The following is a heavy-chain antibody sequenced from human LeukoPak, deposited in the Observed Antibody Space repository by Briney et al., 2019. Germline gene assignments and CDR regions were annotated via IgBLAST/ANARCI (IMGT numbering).Heavy chain of an antibody. CDR2: IWYDGSNK. D-gene: IGHD1-26*01. CDR3: ARDPMGGYYFDY. CDR1: GFTFSSYG. J-gene: IGHJ4*02. Sequence: GGSLRLSCGASGFTFSSYGMHWVRQAPGKGLEWVAVIWYDGSNKYYADSVKGRFTISRDNSKNTLYLQMNSLRAEDTAVYYCARDPMGGYYFDYWGQGTLVTVSS. V-gene: IGHV3-33*01.